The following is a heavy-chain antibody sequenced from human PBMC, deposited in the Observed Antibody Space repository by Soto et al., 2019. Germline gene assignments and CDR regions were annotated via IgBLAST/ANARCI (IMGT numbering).Heavy chain of an antibody. CDR3: KRGRSLEGNF. CDR2: IYYKGNT. D-gene: IGHD2-15*01. V-gene: IGHV4-39*01. CDR1: GDSISGSNYY. J-gene: IGHJ4*02. Sequence: ETLSLTCTVSGDSISGSNYYWGWIRQSPGKALEWIGSIYYKGNTFYNPSLKSRVTISVDTSKNQFSVKLSSVTAADTAVYYCKRGRSLEGNFWGQGTLVTVSS.